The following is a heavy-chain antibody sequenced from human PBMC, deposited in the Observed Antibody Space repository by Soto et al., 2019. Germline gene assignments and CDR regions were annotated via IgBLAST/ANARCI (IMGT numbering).Heavy chain of an antibody. Sequence: QAHLQQSGAEVKKPGASVKVSCEASGYNFATTSIPWVRQAPGQGLEWMGWITPYNGDTNYEPKLQGRVTMTTDTSSNTAHMEVRSLRSDDTAVYCCATLGPCSGGTCYSRPLDTWGQGTLVTVSS. D-gene: IGHD2-15*01. J-gene: IGHJ5*02. CDR2: ITPYNGDT. V-gene: IGHV1-18*01. CDR3: ATLGPCSGGTCYSRPLDT. CDR1: GYNFATTS.